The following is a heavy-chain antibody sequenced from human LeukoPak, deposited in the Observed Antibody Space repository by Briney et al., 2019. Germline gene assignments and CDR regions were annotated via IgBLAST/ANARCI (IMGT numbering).Heavy chain of an antibody. CDR3: AKDPGDIVVVPASRLDP. CDR2: ISYDGSNK. J-gene: IGHJ5*02. CDR1: GFTFSSYG. V-gene: IGHV3-30*18. Sequence: GGSLRLSCAASGFTFSSYGMHWVRQAPGKGLEWVAVISYDGSNKYYADSVKGRFTISRDNSKNTLYLQMNSLRAEDTAVYYCAKDPGDIVVVPASRLDPWGQEPWSPSPQ. D-gene: IGHD2-2*01.